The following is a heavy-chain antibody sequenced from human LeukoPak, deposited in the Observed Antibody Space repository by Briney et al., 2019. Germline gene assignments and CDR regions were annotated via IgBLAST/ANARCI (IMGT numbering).Heavy chain of an antibody. CDR3: ARDSRGSSWFFDY. CDR2: ISSSGRTF. D-gene: IGHD6-13*01. J-gene: IGHJ4*02. V-gene: IGHV3-48*03. CDR1: GFTFSSYE. Sequence: PGGSLRLSCAASGFTFSSYEMNWVRQAPGKGLEWVSYISSSGRTFYYADSVKGRFTISRDNGKNSLYLQMNSLRVEDTAVYYCARDSRGSSWFFDYWGQGALVTVPS.